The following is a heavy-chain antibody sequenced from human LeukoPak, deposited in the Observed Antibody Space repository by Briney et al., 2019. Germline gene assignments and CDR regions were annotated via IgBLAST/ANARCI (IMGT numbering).Heavy chain of an antibody. V-gene: IGHV3-23*01. Sequence: GGSLRLSCAASGFTFSSYAMSWVRQAPGKGLEWVSAISGSGGSTYYADSVKGRFTISRDNSKNTLYLQMNSLRAEDTAVYYCAKDRAVRITMVRGVILDYWGQGTLVTVSS. J-gene: IGHJ4*02. CDR2: ISGSGGST. D-gene: IGHD3-10*01. CDR3: AKDRAVRITMVRGVILDY. CDR1: GFTFSSYA.